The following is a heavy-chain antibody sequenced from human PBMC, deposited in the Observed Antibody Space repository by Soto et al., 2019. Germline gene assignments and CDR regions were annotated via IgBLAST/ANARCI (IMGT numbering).Heavy chain of an antibody. V-gene: IGHV1-69*02. D-gene: IGHD3-10*01. CDR3: ARGPSMVRLHYFDY. J-gene: IGHJ4*02. Sequence: ASVKVSCKASGGTFSSYTISWVRQAPGQGLEWMGRIIPILGIANYAQKFQGRVTITADKSTSTAYMELSSLRSKDTAVYYCARGPSMVRLHYFDYWGQGTLVTVSS. CDR2: IIPILGIA. CDR1: GGTFSSYT.